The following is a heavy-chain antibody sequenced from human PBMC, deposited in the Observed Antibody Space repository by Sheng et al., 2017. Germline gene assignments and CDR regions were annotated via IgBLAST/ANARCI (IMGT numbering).Heavy chain of an antibody. J-gene: IGHJ3*01. CDR2: IKQDGSET. V-gene: IGHV3-7*01. CDR1: NQFSKTNW. Sequence: EVQLVESGGGLVQPGGSRETLLCSLWNQFSKTNWMSWVRPGSREGAEWVANIKQDGSETYYVDSVKGRFTISRDNAKNSLYLQMNSLRAEDTALYYCASGFYDDIWGSYRHDAFDLWGQGTVVTVSS. D-gene: IGHD3-16*02. CDR3: ASGFYDDIWGSYRHDAFDL.